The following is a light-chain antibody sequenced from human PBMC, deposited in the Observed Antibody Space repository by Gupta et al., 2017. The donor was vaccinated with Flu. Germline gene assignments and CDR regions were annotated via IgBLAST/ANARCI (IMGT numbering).Light chain of an antibody. V-gene: IGKV2-30*02. Sequence: VTLGTPASTSCRSSQILVHRTGNTYLHWFQQRPGQSPRRLIYKVSNRDSGVPDRFSGSGSGTEFTLEISRVEVDDVGVYYFMQGKGCPSAFGQGTKVEI. CDR2: KVS. J-gene: IGKJ2*01. CDR3: MQGKGCPSA. CDR1: QILVHRTGNTY.